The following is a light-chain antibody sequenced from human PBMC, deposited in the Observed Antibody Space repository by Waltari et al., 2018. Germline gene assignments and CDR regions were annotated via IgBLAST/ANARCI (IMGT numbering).Light chain of an antibody. Sequence: DIVMTQSPDSLVASLGERATINCKSSQTILYTPNNKNHLAWFQQKRGQPPRLLIYWASTRQSGVPERFSGSGSETDFNLTISSLQAEDVAVYFCQQYYSPPFTFGPGTTVDV. J-gene: IGKJ3*01. CDR1: QTILYTPNNKNH. V-gene: IGKV4-1*01. CDR2: WAS. CDR3: QQYYSPPFT.